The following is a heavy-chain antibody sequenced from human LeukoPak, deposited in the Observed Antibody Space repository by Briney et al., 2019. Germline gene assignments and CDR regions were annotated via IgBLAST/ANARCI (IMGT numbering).Heavy chain of an antibody. J-gene: IGHJ6*03. CDR3: ARAPKWQGYYYYMDV. CDR1: VYTFSSYD. Sequence: ASVKVSCKASVYTFSSYDINWVRQATGQGLEGMGWMNPNSGNTGYAQKFQGRVTITRNTSISTAQMELSSLRSEDTAVYYCARAPKWQGYYYYMDVWGKGTTVTVSS. D-gene: IGHD5-12*01. V-gene: IGHV1-8*03. CDR2: MNPNSGNT.